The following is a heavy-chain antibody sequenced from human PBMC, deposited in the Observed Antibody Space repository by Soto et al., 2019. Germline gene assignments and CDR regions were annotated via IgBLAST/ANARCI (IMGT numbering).Heavy chain of an antibody. J-gene: IGHJ4*02. V-gene: IGHV5-10-1*01. CDR2: TDPSDSYT. CDR1: GYSFTSYL. Sequence: GESLNISWEGSGYSFTSYLISWGRQMPRKGLEWMGRTDPSDSYTNYHPSFQGHVTISADKSISTAYLQWSSLKASDTAMYYCARHFYDSGSYYNLYWGQGTLVTVSS. CDR3: ARHFYDSGSYYNLY. D-gene: IGHD3-10*01.